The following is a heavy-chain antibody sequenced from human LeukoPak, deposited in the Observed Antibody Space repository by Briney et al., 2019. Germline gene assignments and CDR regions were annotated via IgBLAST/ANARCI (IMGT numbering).Heavy chain of an antibody. CDR3: ARTGNSGWLSLDY. V-gene: IGHV1-2*02. CDR1: GYTFTGYY. CDR2: INPNSGGT. D-gene: IGHD6-19*01. Sequence: ASVKVSCKASGYTFTGYYMHWVRQAPGQGLEWMGWINPNSGGTNYAQKFQGRVTMTRDTSISTAYMELSRLRSDDTAVYYCARTGNSGWLSLDYWGQGTLVTVSS. J-gene: IGHJ4*02.